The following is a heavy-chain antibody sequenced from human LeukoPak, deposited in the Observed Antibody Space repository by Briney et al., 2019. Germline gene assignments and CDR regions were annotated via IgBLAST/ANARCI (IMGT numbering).Heavy chain of an antibody. CDR2: IYQSGST. CDR1: AGSISSDNW. V-gene: IGHV4-4*02. J-gene: IGHJ4*02. Sequence: SQTLSLTSAVSAGSISSDNWWTWVRQPPGKGLEWIGEIYQSGSTNDNPSLKSRVTMSVDKSNNQFTLNLTSVSAADTAVYYWARVDWYEGLDYWGQGALVTVSS. CDR3: ARVDWYEGLDY. D-gene: IGHD2-21*01.